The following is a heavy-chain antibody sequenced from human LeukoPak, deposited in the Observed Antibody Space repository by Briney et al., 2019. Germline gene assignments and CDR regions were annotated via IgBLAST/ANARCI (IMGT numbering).Heavy chain of an antibody. V-gene: IGHV3-48*01. CDR1: GFTFSSYS. D-gene: IGHD3-10*01. J-gene: IGHJ4*02. CDR2: ISSSGSTV. Sequence: GGSLRLSCAGSGFTFSSYSMNWVRQAPGKGLEWVSYISSSGSTVYYADSVKGRFTISRDNAKNSLYLQMNSLRAEDTAVYYCARDCFGSGVIDYWGQGTLVTVSS. CDR3: ARDCFGSGVIDY.